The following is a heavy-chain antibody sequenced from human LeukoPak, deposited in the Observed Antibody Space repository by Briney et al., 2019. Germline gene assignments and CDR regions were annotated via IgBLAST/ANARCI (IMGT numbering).Heavy chain of an antibody. D-gene: IGHD1-20*01. CDR2: IYHSGST. J-gene: IGHJ6*02. V-gene: IGHV4-59*01. CDR1: GGSISSYY. Sequence: SETLSLTCTVSGGSISSYYWSWIRQPPGKGLEWIGYIYHSGSTNYNPSLRSRVTILVDTSKNQFSLKLSSVTAADTAVYYCGRDNWNDIYYGMDVWGQGTTVTVSS. CDR3: GRDNWNDIYYGMDV.